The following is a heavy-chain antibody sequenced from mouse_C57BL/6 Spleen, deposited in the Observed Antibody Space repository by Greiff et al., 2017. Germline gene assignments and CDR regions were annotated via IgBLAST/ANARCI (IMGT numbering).Heavy chain of an antibody. CDR3: TRSTYGYYAMDY. J-gene: IGHJ4*01. CDR2: IYPGNSDT. Sequence: EVQLVESGPELVKPGASVKISCKASGYAFSSSWMNWVKQRPGQGLEWIGAIYPGNSDTSYNQKFKGKAKLTAVTSASTAYMELSSLTNEDSAVYYCTRSTYGYYAMDYWGQGTSVTVSS. CDR1: GYAFSSSW. V-gene: IGHV1-5*01. D-gene: IGHD1-1*02.